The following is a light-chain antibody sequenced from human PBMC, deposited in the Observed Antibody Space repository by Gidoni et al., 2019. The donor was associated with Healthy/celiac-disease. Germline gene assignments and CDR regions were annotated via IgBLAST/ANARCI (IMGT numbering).Light chain of an antibody. J-gene: IGKJ5*01. CDR1: QDISNY. Sequence: DIQMTQSPSSLSASVGDRVTITCQASQDISNYFNWYQQKPGKAPKLLIYDASNLETGVPSRFSRSGAGTDFTFTISSLQPEDIATYYCQQYDNPPITFGRGTRLEIK. CDR2: DAS. CDR3: QQYDNPPIT. V-gene: IGKV1-33*01.